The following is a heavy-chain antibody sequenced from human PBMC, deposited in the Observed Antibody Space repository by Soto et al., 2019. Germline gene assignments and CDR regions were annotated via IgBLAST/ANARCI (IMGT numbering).Heavy chain of an antibody. V-gene: IGHV1-2*04. CDR3: ARGDSTDCSNGVCSFFYNHDMDV. CDR2: INPKSGGT. D-gene: IGHD2-8*01. Sequence: ASVKVSCKASGYSFTDYHIHWVRQALGQGLEWLGRINPKSGGTSTAQKFQGWVTMTTDTSISTASMELTRLTSDDTAIYYCARGDSTDCSNGVCSFFYNHDMDVWGQGTTVTV. CDR1: GYSFTDYH. J-gene: IGHJ6*02.